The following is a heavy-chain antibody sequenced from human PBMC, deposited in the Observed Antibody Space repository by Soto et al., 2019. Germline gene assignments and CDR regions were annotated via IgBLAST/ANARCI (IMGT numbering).Heavy chain of an antibody. V-gene: IGHV1-69*12. Sequence: QVQLVQSGAEVKKPGSSVKVSCKASGGTFSSYAISWVRQAPGQGLEWMGGIIPIFGTANYAQKFQGRVTIXAXEXXSTADRELSSLRSEDTAVYYCAREVVVAATGWFDPWGQGTLVTVSS. CDR2: IIPIFGTA. CDR3: AREVVVAATGWFDP. CDR1: GGTFSSYA. J-gene: IGHJ5*02. D-gene: IGHD2-15*01.